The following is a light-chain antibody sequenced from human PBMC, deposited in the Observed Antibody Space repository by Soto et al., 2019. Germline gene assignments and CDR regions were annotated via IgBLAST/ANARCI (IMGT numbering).Light chain of an antibody. CDR3: QQYYSYPT. Sequence: AIRMTQSPSSFSASTGDRVTITCRASQGISSYLAWYQQKPGKAPKLLIYAASTLQSGVPSRFSGSGSGTDFTLTISCLQSEEFATYYCQQYYSYPTFGQGTKVEIK. V-gene: IGKV1-8*01. CDR1: QGISSY. CDR2: AAS. J-gene: IGKJ1*01.